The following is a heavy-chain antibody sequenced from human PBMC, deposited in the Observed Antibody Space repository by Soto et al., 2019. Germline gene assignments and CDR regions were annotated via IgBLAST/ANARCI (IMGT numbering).Heavy chain of an antibody. CDR3: ARIKESPRVHCSSTSCYFRYLDP. V-gene: IGHV2-26*01. CDR2: IFSNDEK. Sequence: SGPTLVNPTETLTLTCTVSGFSLSNARMGVSWIRQPPGKALEWLAHIFSNDEKSYSTSLKSRLTISKDTSKSQVVLTMTNMDPVDTATYYCARIKESPRVHCSSTSCYFRYLDPWGQGTLVTVSS. CDR1: GFSLSNARMG. J-gene: IGHJ5*02. D-gene: IGHD2-2*01.